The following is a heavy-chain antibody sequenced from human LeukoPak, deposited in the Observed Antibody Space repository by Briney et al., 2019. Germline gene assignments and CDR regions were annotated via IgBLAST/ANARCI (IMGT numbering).Heavy chain of an antibody. CDR3: ARKARDDSSGYYPFDY. J-gene: IGHJ4*02. CDR2: IYYSGST. D-gene: IGHD3-22*01. V-gene: IGHV4-31*03. CDR1: GGSLSSGGYY. Sequence: SETLSLTCTVSGGSLSSGGYYWSWIRQHPGKGLEWIGYIYYSGSTYYNPSLKSRVTISVDTSKNQFSLKLSSVTAADTAVYYCARKARDDSSGYYPFDYWGQGTLVTVSS.